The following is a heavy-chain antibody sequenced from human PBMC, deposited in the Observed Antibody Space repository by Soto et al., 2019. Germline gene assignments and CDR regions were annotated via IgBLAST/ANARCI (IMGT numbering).Heavy chain of an antibody. CDR1: GFTFTKYW. CDR3: ARGMTVAANWFDS. D-gene: IGHD6-19*01. Sequence: VGSLRLSCGASGFTFTKYWMNWVRQAPGKGPEWVANIKQDGGEKYYVDSVKGRFTISRDNADNSLILQMNSLRAEDTAVYYCARGMTVAANWFDSWGQGT. V-gene: IGHV3-7*02. J-gene: IGHJ5*01. CDR2: IKQDGGEK.